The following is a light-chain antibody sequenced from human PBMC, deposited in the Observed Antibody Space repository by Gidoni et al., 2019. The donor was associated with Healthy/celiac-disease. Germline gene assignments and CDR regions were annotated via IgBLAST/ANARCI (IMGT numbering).Light chain of an antibody. CDR3: QQYGSSPPWT. Sequence: EIVLTQSLGTLSLSPGERATLPCRASQSVSSSYLAWYQQQPGKAPRLLIFGASSRATGNPDRFSGSGSGTDFTLTISRLEPEDYAVYYCQQYGSSPPWTFGQGTKVEIK. V-gene: IGKV3-20*01. CDR1: QSVSSSY. CDR2: GAS. J-gene: IGKJ1*01.